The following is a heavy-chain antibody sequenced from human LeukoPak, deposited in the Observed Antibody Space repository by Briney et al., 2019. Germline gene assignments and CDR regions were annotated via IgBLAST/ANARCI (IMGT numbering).Heavy chain of an antibody. V-gene: IGHV1-2*02. J-gene: IGHJ5*02. D-gene: IGHD6-19*01. CDR3: ARDNREQWLVIGNWFDP. Sequence: ASVKVSCKASGYTFTGYYMHWVRQALGQGLEWMGWINPNSGGTNYAQKFQGRVTMTRDTSISTAYMELSRLRSDDTAVYYCARDNREQWLVIGNWFDPWGQGTLVTVSS. CDR1: GYTFTGYY. CDR2: INPNSGGT.